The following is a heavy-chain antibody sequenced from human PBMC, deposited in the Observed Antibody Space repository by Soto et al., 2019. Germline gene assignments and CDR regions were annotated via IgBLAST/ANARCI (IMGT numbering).Heavy chain of an antibody. CDR2: ISGSGGST. CDR3: DESPYSSGWYDWYFDL. V-gene: IGHV3-23*01. Sequence: EVQLLESGGGLVQPGGSLRLSCAASGFTFSSYAMSWVRQAPGKGLEWVSAISGSGGSTYYADPVKGRFTISRDNSKNTLYLQMNSLRAEDTAVYYCDESPYSSGWYDWYFDLWGRGTLVTVSS. CDR1: GFTFSSYA. D-gene: IGHD6-19*01. J-gene: IGHJ2*01.